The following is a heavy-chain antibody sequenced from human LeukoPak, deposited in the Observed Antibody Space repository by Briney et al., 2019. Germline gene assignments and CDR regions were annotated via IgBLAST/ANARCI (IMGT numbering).Heavy chain of an antibody. V-gene: IGHV1-46*01. Sequence: VASVKVSCKASGYTFTSYYMHWVRQAPGQGLEWMGIINPSGGSTSYAQKFQGRVTMTRDTSTSTVYMELSSLRSEDTAVYYCARVYCSSTSCPYDYYYYGMDVWGQGTTVTVSS. J-gene: IGHJ6*02. D-gene: IGHD2-2*01. CDR3: ARVYCSSTSCPYDYYYYGMDV. CDR2: INPSGGST. CDR1: GYTFTSYY.